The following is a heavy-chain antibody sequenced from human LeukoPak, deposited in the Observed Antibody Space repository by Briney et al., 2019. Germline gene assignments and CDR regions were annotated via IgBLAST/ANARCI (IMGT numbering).Heavy chain of an antibody. CDR3: ARHDSSGYSAFDI. CDR1: GGSISSYY. CDR2: IYYSGST. Sequence: PSETLSLTCTVSGGSISSYYWSWIRQPPGKGLEWIGYIYYSGSTNYNPSLKSRVTISVDTSKNQFSLKLSSVTAADTAVYYCARHDSSGYSAFDIWGQGTMVTVSS. J-gene: IGHJ3*02. D-gene: IGHD3-22*01. V-gene: IGHV4-59*08.